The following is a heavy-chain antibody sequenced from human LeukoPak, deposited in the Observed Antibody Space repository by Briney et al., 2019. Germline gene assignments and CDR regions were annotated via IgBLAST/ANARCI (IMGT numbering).Heavy chain of an antibody. D-gene: IGHD2-2*01. V-gene: IGHV4-30-2*01. Sequence: SQTLSLTCTVSGGSISSGGYYWSWIRQPPGKGLGWIGYIYHGGTTNYTPSLKSRVTISVASSKNQFSLKLSSVTAADTAVYYCAREYCSSTSCYETPYYYYYYMDVWGKGTTVTVSS. CDR1: GGSISSGGYY. CDR3: AREYCSSTSCYETPYYYYYYMDV. J-gene: IGHJ6*03. CDR2: IYHGGTT.